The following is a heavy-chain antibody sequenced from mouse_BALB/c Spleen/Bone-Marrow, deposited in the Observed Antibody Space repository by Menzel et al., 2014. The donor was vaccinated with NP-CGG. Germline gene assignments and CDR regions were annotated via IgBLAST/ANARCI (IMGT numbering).Heavy chain of an antibody. CDR2: INPSNGRA. V-gene: IGHV1S81*02. J-gene: IGHJ3*01. D-gene: IGHD2-2*01. Sequence: VQLQQSGAELVKPGASVMLSCKASGYTFTSYWMHWVKQRPGQGLEWIGEINPSNGRADYNEKFRSKATLTVDRSSSTAYMQLSSLTSEDSAVYYCARAGGYDGFAYWGQGTLVTVSA. CDR1: GYTFTSYW. CDR3: ARAGGYDGFAY.